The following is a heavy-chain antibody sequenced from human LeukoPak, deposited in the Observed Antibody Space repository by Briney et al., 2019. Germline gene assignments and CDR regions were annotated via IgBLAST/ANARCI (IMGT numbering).Heavy chain of an antibody. D-gene: IGHD2-21*02. CDR2: ISTSSSTI. Sequence: GGSLRLSCAASGFIFSNYAMNWVRQALGKGLEWISYISTSSSTIYYADSVKGRFTISRDNAKNSLYLQMNSLTEEDTAVYYCARGETAVTSYLHFRGQGTLVTVSS. CDR3: ARGETAVTSYLHF. CDR1: GFIFSNYA. J-gene: IGHJ4*02. V-gene: IGHV3-48*02.